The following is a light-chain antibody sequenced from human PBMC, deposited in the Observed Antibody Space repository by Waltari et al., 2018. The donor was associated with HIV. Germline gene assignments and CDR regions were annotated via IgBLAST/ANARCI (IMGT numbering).Light chain of an antibody. J-gene: IGKJ1*01. CDR2: KAS. CDR3: QHYNTSSPWT. CDR1: QSIDTW. V-gene: IGKV1-5*03. Sequence: DIQMTQSPSTLSTSVGDRLTITCRASQSIDTWLAWYQQKSGKAPKLLVYKASSLESGVPSRFSGSGSGTEFTRTISSLQPDDIATYYCQHYNTSSPWTFGQGTRVDI.